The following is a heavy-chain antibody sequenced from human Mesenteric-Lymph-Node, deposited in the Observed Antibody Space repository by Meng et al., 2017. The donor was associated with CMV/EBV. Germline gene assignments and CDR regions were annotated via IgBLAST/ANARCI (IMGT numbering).Heavy chain of an antibody. CDR2: TDGVGST. CDR1: GGSVSSGSFY. V-gene: IGHV4-61*01. D-gene: IGHD4-17*01. Sequence: SETLSLTCTVSGGSVSSGSFYWSWIRQPPGKGLEWIGYTDGVGSTSHNPSLRSRASILIDTSKNQFALRLSSVTAADTAVYYCARVYGRKSLNFYYGMDVWGQGTTVTVSS. CDR3: ARVYGRKSLNFYYGMDV. J-gene: IGHJ6*02.